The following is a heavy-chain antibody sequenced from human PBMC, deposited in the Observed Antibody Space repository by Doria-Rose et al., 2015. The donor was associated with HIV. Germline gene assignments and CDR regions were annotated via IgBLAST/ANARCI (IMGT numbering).Heavy chain of an antibody. CDR3: ARIKSSRWYHKYYFDF. V-gene: IGHV2-26*01. D-gene: IGHD6-13*01. CDR1: GVSLSSPGMG. J-gene: IGHJ4*02. CDR2: LFSDDER. Sequence: QESGPALVKPTETLTLTCTVSGVSLSSPGMGVSWIRQPPGKALEWLANLFSDDERSYKTSLKCRLTIARGTSKSKVVLTMTDMDPVDTATYYCARIKSSRWYHKYYFDFWGQGTLVIVSA.